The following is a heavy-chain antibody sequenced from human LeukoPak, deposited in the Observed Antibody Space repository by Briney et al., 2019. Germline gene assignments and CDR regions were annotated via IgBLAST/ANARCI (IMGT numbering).Heavy chain of an antibody. CDR1: GFTFSNYA. V-gene: IGHV3-23*01. D-gene: IGHD3-3*01. CDR3: ARGLPTGYDFWSGYLTSIDY. J-gene: IGHJ4*02. Sequence: GGSLRLSCAASGFTFSNYAMSWVRQAPGKGLEWVAAISGSGGSTYYADSVKGRFTISRDNAKNSLYLQMNSLRAEDTAVYYCARGLPTGYDFWSGYLTSIDYWGQGTLVTVSS. CDR2: ISGSGGST.